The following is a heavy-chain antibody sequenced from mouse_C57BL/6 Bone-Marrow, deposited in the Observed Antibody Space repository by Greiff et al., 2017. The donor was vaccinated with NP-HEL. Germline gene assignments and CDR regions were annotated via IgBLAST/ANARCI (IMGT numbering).Heavy chain of an antibody. D-gene: IGHD2-4*01. CDR2: IDPSDSYT. CDR3: ARSGDDYDEGEAMDY. CDR1: GYTFTSYW. V-gene: IGHV1-50*01. Sequence: QVQLQQPGAELVKPGASVKLSCKASGYTFTSYWMQWVKQRPGQGLEWIGEIDPSDSYTNYNQKFKGKATLTVDTSSSTAYMQLSSLTSEDSAVYYCARSGDDYDEGEAMDYWGQGTSVTVSS. J-gene: IGHJ4*01.